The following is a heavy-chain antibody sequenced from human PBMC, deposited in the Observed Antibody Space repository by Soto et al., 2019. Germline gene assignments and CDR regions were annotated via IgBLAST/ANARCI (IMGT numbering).Heavy chain of an antibody. CDR2: INAGNGNT. CDR3: ARDIMSDY. V-gene: IGHV1-3*01. D-gene: IGHD2-8*01. Sequence: VSVKVSCKASGYTFTNYDINWVRQAPGQRLEWMAWINAGNGNTKYSQKFQGRVTITRDTSASTAYMELSSLRSEDTAVYYCARDIMSDYWGQGTLVTVSS. CDR1: GYTFTNYD. J-gene: IGHJ4*02.